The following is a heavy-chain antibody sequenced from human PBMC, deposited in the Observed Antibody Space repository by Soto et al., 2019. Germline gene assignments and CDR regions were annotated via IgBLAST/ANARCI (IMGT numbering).Heavy chain of an antibody. Sequence: ASETLSLTCTVSGGSISSYYWSWIRQPPGKGLEWIGYIYYSGSTNYNPSLKSRVTISVDTSKNQFSLKLSSVTAADTAVYYCARVVREYDSSGYYYVPFDYWGQGTLVTVSS. CDR3: ARVVREYDSSGYYYVPFDY. J-gene: IGHJ4*02. CDR1: GGSISSYY. D-gene: IGHD3-22*01. V-gene: IGHV4-59*01. CDR2: IYYSGST.